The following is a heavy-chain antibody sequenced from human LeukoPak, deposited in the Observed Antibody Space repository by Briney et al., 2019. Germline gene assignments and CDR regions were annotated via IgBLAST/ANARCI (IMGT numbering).Heavy chain of an antibody. CDR3: ARECSGGSCYPNWFDP. J-gene: IGHJ5*02. CDR1: GYTFTSCG. CDR2: ISAYNGNT. Sequence: ASVKVSCKASGYTFTSCGISWVRQAPGQGLEWMGWISAYNGNTNYAQKLQGRVTMTTDTSTSTAYMELRSLRSDDTAVYYCARECSGGSCYPNWFDPWGQGTLVTVSS. V-gene: IGHV1-18*01. D-gene: IGHD2-15*01.